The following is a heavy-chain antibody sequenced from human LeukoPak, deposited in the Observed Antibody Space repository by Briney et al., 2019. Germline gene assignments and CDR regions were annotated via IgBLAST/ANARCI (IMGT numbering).Heavy chain of an antibody. CDR1: GYTFTGYY. Sequence: VASVKVSCKASGYTFTGYYMHWVRQAPGQGLEWMGWISAYNGNTNYAQKLQGRVTMTTDTSTSTAYMELRSLRSDDTAVYYCAREPWSYYDSSGYLDTWGQGTLVTVSS. D-gene: IGHD3-22*01. CDR2: ISAYNGNT. J-gene: IGHJ5*02. V-gene: IGHV1-18*04. CDR3: AREPWSYYDSSGYLDT.